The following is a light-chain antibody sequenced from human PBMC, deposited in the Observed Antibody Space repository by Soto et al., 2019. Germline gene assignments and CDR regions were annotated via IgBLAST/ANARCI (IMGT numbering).Light chain of an antibody. CDR2: AAS. CDR3: HQSYTPAFT. CDR1: QSIRTY. J-gene: IGKJ4*01. Sequence: DIQMTQSPSSLSASVGDRVTITCRASQSIRTYLNWYQQKPGKAPKLLISAASSLQSGVPSRFSGSGSGTYFTLTINSLQPEDVATYYCHQSYTPAFTFGGGTMVEIK. V-gene: IGKV1-39*01.